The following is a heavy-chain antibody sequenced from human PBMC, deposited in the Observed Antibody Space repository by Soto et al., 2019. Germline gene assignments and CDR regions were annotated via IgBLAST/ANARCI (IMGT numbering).Heavy chain of an antibody. J-gene: IGHJ4*02. V-gene: IGHV3-23*01. CDR2: ISGSGGST. CDR1: GFTFSSYA. Sequence: EVQLLESGGGLVQPGGSLRLSCAASGFTFSSYAMSWVRQAPGKGLEWVSAISGSGGSTYYADSVKGRFTISRDNSVNTLYMQMIGLRAEDRAVYYCARRASGWFFDYWGQGTLVTVSS. D-gene: IGHD6-19*01. CDR3: ARRASGWFFDY.